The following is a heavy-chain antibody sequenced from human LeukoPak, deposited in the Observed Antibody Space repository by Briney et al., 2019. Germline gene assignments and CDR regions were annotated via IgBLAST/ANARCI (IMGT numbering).Heavy chain of an antibody. V-gene: IGHV3-11*01. CDR1: RFTFSDYY. CDR3: ARGNYDGSGYWFDP. D-gene: IGHD3-22*01. J-gene: IGHJ5*02. CDR2: ISSSGSTI. Sequence: GGSLRLSCAASRFTFSDYYMSWIRQAPGKGLEWVSYISSSGSTIYYADSVKGRFTISRDNAKNSLYLQMNSLRAEDTAVYYCARGNYDGSGYWFDPWGQGTLVTVSS.